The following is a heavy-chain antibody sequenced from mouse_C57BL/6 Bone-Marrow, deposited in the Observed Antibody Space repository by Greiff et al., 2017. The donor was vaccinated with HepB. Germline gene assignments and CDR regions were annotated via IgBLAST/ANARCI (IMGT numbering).Heavy chain of an antibody. Sequence: QVQLQQPGAELVKPGASVKMSCKASGYTFTSYWITWVKQKPGQGLEWIGDIYPGSGSTNYNEKFKSKATLTVDTSSSTAYMQLSSLTSEDSAVYYCASYYYGREVWAMDYWGQGTSVTVSS. J-gene: IGHJ4*01. CDR2: IYPGSGST. V-gene: IGHV1-55*01. CDR1: GYTFTSYW. CDR3: ASYYYGREVWAMDY. D-gene: IGHD1-1*01.